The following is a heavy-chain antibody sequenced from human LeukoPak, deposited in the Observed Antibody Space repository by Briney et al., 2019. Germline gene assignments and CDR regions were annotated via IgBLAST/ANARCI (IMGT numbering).Heavy chain of an antibody. D-gene: IGHD2-15*01. Sequence: SETLSLTCTVSGGSISSYYWSWIRQPTGKGLEWIGYIYYSGSTNYNPSLKSRVTISVDTSKNQFSLKLSSVTAADTAVYYCARGDIRWYYFDYWGQGTLVTVSS. CDR3: ARGDIRWYYFDY. CDR2: IYYSGST. V-gene: IGHV4-59*01. CDR1: GGSISSYY. J-gene: IGHJ4*02.